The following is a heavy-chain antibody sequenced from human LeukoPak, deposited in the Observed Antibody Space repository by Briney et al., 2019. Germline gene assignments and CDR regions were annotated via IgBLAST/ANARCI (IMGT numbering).Heavy chain of an antibody. J-gene: IGHJ6*02. CDR2: INPSGGST. Sequence: GASVTVSCKACGYTFTSYYMHWVRQAPGKGRAWMGIINPSGGSTSYAQKLQGRVTKIRDPTTSTVYLELSSLRSEDTAVYYCARPYYDILTGYPYGMDVWGQGATVTVSS. D-gene: IGHD3-9*01. CDR3: ARPYYDILTGYPYGMDV. V-gene: IGHV1-46*01. CDR1: GYTFTSYY.